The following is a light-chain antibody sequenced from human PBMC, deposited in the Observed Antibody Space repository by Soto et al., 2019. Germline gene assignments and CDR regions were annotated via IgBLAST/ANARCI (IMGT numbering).Light chain of an antibody. J-gene: IGKJ1*01. Sequence: DIPITQAPSILSASVGDTVTIACRASQSISDRLAWYQHKPGEAPKVLIIDASKLESGVTSRFSGSGSGTDFSLTIYNLQPGDFATYYCQHYGYLWTFGQGTKVEI. V-gene: IGKV1-5*01. CDR2: DAS. CDR3: QHYGYLWT. CDR1: QSISDR.